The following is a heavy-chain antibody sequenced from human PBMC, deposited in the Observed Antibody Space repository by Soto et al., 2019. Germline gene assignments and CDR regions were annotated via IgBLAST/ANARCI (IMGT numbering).Heavy chain of an antibody. V-gene: IGHV3-48*01. CDR3: ARDRVGDYSNTYYYYYYMDV. D-gene: IGHD4-4*01. J-gene: IGHJ6*03. CDR2: ISSSSSTI. Sequence: GGSLRLSCAASGFTFSSYSMNWVRQAPGKGLEWVSYISSSSSTIYYADSVKGRFTISRDNAKNSLYLQMNSLRAEDTAVYYCARDRVGDYSNTYYYYYYMDVWGKGTTVTVSS. CDR1: GFTFSSYS.